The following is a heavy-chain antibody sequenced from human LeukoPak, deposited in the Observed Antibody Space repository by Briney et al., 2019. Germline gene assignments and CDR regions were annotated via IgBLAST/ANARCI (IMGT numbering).Heavy chain of an antibody. Sequence: AGGSLRLSCAASGFTFSSYSMNWVRQAPGKGLEWVSYISSSGNTIYYADSVKGRFTISRDNAKNSLYLQMNSLRAEDTAIYYCARDKNYYDSSGRRKVTDYWGQGTLVTVSS. V-gene: IGHV3-48*04. CDR2: ISSSGNTI. CDR3: ARDKNYYDSSGRRKVTDY. J-gene: IGHJ4*02. D-gene: IGHD3-22*01. CDR1: GFTFSSYS.